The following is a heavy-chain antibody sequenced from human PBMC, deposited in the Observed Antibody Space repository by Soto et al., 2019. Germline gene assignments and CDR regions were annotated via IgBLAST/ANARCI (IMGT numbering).Heavy chain of an antibody. CDR2: IYDSGAT. Sequence: SETLSLTCSASGASIRIGGSSWNWIRQHPGKGLEWIGSIYDSGATYYSPSLKSRITMSIDTSKNQFSLRLTSVTAADTAVFYCARAAVGFDYGDAPVGGSTSHYYFGMDVWGPGTTVTVSS. CDR1: GASIRIGGSS. CDR3: ARAAVGFDYGDAPVGGSTSHYYFGMDV. D-gene: IGHD4-17*01. V-gene: IGHV4-31*03. J-gene: IGHJ6*02.